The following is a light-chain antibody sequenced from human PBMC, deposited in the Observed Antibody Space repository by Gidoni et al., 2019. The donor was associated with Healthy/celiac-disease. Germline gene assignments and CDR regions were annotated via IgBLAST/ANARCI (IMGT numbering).Light chain of an antibody. CDR1: QSVSSY. CDR3: QQRRNWPPRCS. V-gene: IGKV3-11*01. J-gene: IGKJ2*04. Sequence: DIVLTQSPSTLSLSPGERATLSCRASQSVSSYLAWYQQKPGQAPRLLIYDASNRATGIPARFSGSGYGTDFTLTISSLEPEDFAVYYCQQRRNWPPRCSFGQGTKLEIK. CDR2: DAS.